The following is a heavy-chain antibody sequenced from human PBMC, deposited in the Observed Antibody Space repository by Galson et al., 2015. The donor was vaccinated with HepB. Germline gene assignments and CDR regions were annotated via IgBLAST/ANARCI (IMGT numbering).Heavy chain of an antibody. CDR3: ARGGRRIWGSYRTTSTFDY. CDR1: GYTFTNYA. V-gene: IGHV7-4-1*02. J-gene: IGHJ4*02. Sequence: SVKVSCKASGYTFTNYAMDWVRQAPGQRLKWLGWINTNTGNPTYAQGFTGQFVFSLDTSVSTAYLQISSLKADDTAVYYCARGGRRIWGSYRTTSTFDYWGQGSLVTVSS. D-gene: IGHD3-16*02. CDR2: INTNTGNP.